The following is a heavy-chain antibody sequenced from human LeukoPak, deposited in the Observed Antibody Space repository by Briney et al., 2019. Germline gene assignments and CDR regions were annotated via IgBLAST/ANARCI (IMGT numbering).Heavy chain of an antibody. Sequence: GGSLRLSCAASGFTFSNYAMNWIRQAPGKGLEWVSGIGDSGDNTYYADSVKGRFTISRDNSKNTLYLQMASLRAEDTAVYYCAKEGYYYGGSGYYLFEYWGQGTPVTVSS. CDR3: AKEGYYYGGSGYYLFEY. CDR1: GFTFSNYA. D-gene: IGHD3-22*01. V-gene: IGHV3-23*01. J-gene: IGHJ4*02. CDR2: IGDSGDNT.